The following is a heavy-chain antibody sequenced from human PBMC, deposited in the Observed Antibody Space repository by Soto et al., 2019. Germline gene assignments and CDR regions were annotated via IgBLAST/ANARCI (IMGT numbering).Heavy chain of an antibody. Sequence: SETLSLTCTVSGGSISSSSYYWGWIRQPPGKGLEWIGSIYYSGSTYYNPSLKSRVTISVDTSKNQFSLKLSSVTAADTAVYYCATRQYPGIAVAGTHEVWFDPWGQGTLVTVSS. CDR2: IYYSGST. CDR3: ATRQYPGIAVAGTHEVWFDP. CDR1: GGSISSSSYY. V-gene: IGHV4-39*01. D-gene: IGHD6-19*01. J-gene: IGHJ5*02.